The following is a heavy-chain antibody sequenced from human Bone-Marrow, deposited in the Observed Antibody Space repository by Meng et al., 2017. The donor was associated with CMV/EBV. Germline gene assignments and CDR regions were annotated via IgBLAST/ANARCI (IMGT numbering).Heavy chain of an antibody. Sequence: SETLSLTCTVSGGSISSSSYYWGWLRQPPGKGLEWIGSIYYSGSTYYNPSLKSRVTISVDTSKNQFSLKLSSVTAADTAVYYCARIVGATRDFDYWGQGTLVTVSS. CDR3: ARIVGATRDFDY. CDR1: GGSISSSSYY. V-gene: IGHV4-39*01. D-gene: IGHD1-26*01. CDR2: IYYSGST. J-gene: IGHJ4*02.